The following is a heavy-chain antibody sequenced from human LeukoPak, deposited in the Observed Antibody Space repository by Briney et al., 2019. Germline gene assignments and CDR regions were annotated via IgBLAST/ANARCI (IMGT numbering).Heavy chain of an antibody. J-gene: IGHJ4*02. Sequence: PGGSLRLSCTVSGFTVSGNSMSWVRQAPGKGLEWVSFIYSAGSTHYSDSVKGRFTISIDNSKNTLYLQMNSLRAEDTAVYYCARRAGAYTHPYDYWGQGTLVTVS. CDR2: IYSAGST. CDR1: GFTVSGNS. V-gene: IGHV3-53*01. CDR3: ARRAGAYTHPYDY. D-gene: IGHD3-16*01.